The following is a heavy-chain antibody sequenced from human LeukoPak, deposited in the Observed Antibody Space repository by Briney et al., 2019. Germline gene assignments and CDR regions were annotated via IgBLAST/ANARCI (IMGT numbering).Heavy chain of an antibody. CDR1: GFTFSSYE. J-gene: IGHJ6*04. Sequence: GGSLRLSCAASGFTFSSYEMNWVRQAPGKGLEWVSYISSSGSTIYYADSVKGRFTISRDNAKNSLYLQINSLRAEDTAVYYCVRDHITMVRGGHYYYGMDVWGKGTTVTVSS. CDR3: VRDHITMVRGGHYYYGMDV. D-gene: IGHD3-10*01. CDR2: ISSSGSTI. V-gene: IGHV3-48*03.